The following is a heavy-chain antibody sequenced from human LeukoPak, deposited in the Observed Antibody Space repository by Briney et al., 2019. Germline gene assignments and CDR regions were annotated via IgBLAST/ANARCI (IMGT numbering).Heavy chain of an antibody. CDR1: GGSISSYY. D-gene: IGHD5-18*01. Sequence: SETLSLTCTVSGGSISSYYWSWIRQPAGKGLEWIGRIYTSGSTNYNPSLKSRVTMSVDTSKNQFSLKLSSVTAADTAVYYCARGGDTAMVKDFDIWGQGTMVTVSS. V-gene: IGHV4-4*07. J-gene: IGHJ3*02. CDR3: ARGGDTAMVKDFDI. CDR2: IYTSGST.